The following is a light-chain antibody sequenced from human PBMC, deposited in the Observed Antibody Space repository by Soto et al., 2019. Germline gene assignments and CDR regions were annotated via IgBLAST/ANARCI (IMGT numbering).Light chain of an antibody. CDR1: QSISSW. V-gene: IGKV1-5*01. CDR2: DAS. Sequence: DIQITQSPSSLSASVGDRVTITCRASQSISSWLAWYQQKPGKAPKLLIYDASSLESGVPSRFSGSGSGTEFTLTISSLQPDDFATYYCQKYNSYSGKFGQGTKVDIK. J-gene: IGKJ1*01. CDR3: QKYNSYSGK.